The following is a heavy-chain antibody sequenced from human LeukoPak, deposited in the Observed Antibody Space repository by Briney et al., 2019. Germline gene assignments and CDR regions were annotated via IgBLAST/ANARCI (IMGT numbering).Heavy chain of an antibody. D-gene: IGHD3-16*01. V-gene: IGHV3-7*01. Sequence: PGGSLRLSCAASGFMFPNHWMTWLRQAPGKGLEWVANINERGSETYYADYVKGRFTSSRDNTKKSLFLQLNSLSVEDTAMYYCAKDYALSNFNWGQGTLVTVSS. CDR2: INERGSET. CDR3: AKDYALSNFN. CDR1: GFMFPNHW. J-gene: IGHJ4*02.